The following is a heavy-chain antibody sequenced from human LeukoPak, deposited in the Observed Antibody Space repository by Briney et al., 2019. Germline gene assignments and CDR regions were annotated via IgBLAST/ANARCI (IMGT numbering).Heavy chain of an antibody. J-gene: IGHJ4*02. V-gene: IGHV5-51*01. Sequence: GESLKISCRASGNSFSTNWIGWVRRTPGKGLEWMGVIYPGDSDTRYSPSFQGQVTMSADKSISTAYLQWSSLKASDSAMYYCGRGGYSGYEFDCWGQGTLVTVSS. CDR3: GRGGYSGYEFDC. CDR2: IYPGDSDT. CDR1: GNSFSTNW. D-gene: IGHD5-12*01.